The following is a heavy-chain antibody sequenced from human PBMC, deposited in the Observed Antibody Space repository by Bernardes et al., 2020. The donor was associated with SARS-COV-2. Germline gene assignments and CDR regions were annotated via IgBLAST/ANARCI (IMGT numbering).Heavy chain of an antibody. CDR3: ARDGVSGWTLYYFDY. D-gene: IGHD6-19*01. CDR2: ISGYNGNT. Sequence: ASVKVSCKASGYTFTTYGISWVRQAPGQGLEWMGWISGYNGNTNYPQKLQGRVTMTTDTSTSTAYMELRSLRSDDTAVYYCARDGVSGWTLYYFDYWGQGTLVTVSS. CDR1: GYTFTTYG. V-gene: IGHV1-18*04. J-gene: IGHJ4*02.